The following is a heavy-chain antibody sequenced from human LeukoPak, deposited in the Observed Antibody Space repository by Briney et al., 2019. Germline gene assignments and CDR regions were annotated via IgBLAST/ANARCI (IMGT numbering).Heavy chain of an antibody. D-gene: IGHD4-17*01. CDR3: ARGDYGDPYYYYYYGMDV. CDR1: GFTFSSYA. V-gene: IGHV3-30-3*01. J-gene: IGHJ6*02. CDR2: ISYDGSNK. Sequence: GGSLRLSCAASGFTFSSYAMHWVRQAPGKGLEWVAVISYDGSNKYYADSVKGRFTISRDNSKNTLYLQMNSLRAEDTAVYYCARGDYGDPYYYYYYGMDVWGQGTTVAVSS.